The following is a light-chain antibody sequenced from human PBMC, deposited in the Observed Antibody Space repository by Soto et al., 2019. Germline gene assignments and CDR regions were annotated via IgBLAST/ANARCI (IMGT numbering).Light chain of an antibody. V-gene: IGKV3-11*01. J-gene: IGKJ2*01. CDR2: DAS. Sequence: EIVLTQSPATLSLSPGERATLYCRASQSVSSYLAWYQQKPGQAPRLLIYDASNRATGIPARFSGSGSGTDFTLTISSLEPEDFAVYYCQQRSNWPLMYTFGQGTKLEFK. CDR3: QQRSNWPLMYT. CDR1: QSVSSY.